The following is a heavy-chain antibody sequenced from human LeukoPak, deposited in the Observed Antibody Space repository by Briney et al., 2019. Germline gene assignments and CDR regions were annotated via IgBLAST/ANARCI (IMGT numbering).Heavy chain of an antibody. CDR3: ARDTGRLRGNYYMDV. D-gene: IGHD3-10*01. J-gene: IGHJ6*03. Sequence: ASVKVSCKASGYTFTGYYIHWVRQAPGQGLEWMGWINPNSGGTNYAQKFQGRVTMTRDTSISTAYVELSRLTSDDTAVYYCARDTGRLRGNYYMDVWGKGTTVTVSS. V-gene: IGHV1-2*02. CDR1: GYTFTGYY. CDR2: INPNSGGT.